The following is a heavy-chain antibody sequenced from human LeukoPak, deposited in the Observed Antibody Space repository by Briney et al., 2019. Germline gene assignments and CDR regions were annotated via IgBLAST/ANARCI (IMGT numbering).Heavy chain of an antibody. Sequence: GGSLRLSCAASGFTFSTYGMHWVRQAPGKGLEWLAFIWFDGSNKYYADSVKDRFTISRDNSKNTLCLQMNSLRAEDTAVYYCARDGDYYDSRGDAFDIWGQGAMVTVAS. J-gene: IGHJ3*02. CDR3: ARDGDYYDSRGDAFDI. D-gene: IGHD3-22*01. CDR2: IWFDGSNK. CDR1: GFTFSTYG. V-gene: IGHV3-33*01.